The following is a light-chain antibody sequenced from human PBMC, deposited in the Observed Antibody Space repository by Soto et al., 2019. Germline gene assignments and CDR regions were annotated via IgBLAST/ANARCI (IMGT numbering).Light chain of an antibody. CDR1: QGISSF. CDR2: AAS. CDR3: QQLNSYPLT. V-gene: IGKV1-9*01. Sequence: DIQLTQSPSFLSASVGDRVTIPCRASQGISSFLAWYQQKPGKAPNLLIYAASTLQSGVPSRFSGSGSGTEFTLTISSLQPEDFAAYNCQQLNSYPLTFGGGTKVEIK. J-gene: IGKJ4*01.